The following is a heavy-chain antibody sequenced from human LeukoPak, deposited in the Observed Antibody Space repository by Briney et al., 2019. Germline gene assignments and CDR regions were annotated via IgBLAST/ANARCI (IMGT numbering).Heavy chain of an antibody. CDR2: ISSSSSYI. D-gene: IGHD5-24*01. CDR1: GLTFSSYS. CDR3: ARKMATIDY. Sequence: GGSLRLSCAASGLTFSSYSMNWVRQGPGKGRECVSSISSSSSYIYYEDSVQGRFTISRDKAKNSLYLQMNSLRAEDTVVYYCARKMATIDYWGQGTLVTVSS. J-gene: IGHJ4*02. V-gene: IGHV3-21*01.